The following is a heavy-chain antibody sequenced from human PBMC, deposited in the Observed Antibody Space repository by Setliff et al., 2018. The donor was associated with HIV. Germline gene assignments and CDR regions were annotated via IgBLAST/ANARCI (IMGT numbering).Heavy chain of an antibody. CDR1: GFTFSAYA. V-gene: IGHV3-23*01. CDR2: TTSNGRTA. Sequence: LRLSCAASGFTFSAYAMTWVRQAPGKGLEWVSATTSNGRTADYAESVRGRFILSRDNSGNTLYLQMTSLRAEDTATYYCAKAWGSGYPSFESALMFDVWGQGTLVTVSS. CDR3: AKAWGSGYPSFESALMFDV. J-gene: IGHJ4*02. D-gene: IGHD3-16*01.